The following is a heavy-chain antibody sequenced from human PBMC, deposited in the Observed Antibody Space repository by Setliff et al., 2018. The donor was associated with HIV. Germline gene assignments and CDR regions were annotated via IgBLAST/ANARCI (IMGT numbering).Heavy chain of an antibody. CDR2: ISSSSSTI. J-gene: IGHJ6*03. Sequence: GGSLRLSCAASGFTFSSYSMNWVRQAPGKGLEWVSYISSSSSTIYYADSVKGRFTISRDNAQNSLYLQMNSLRAEDTAVDYCARPRTGYYYMDVWGKGTTVTVSS. CDR1: GFTFSSYS. V-gene: IGHV3-48*04. D-gene: IGHD3-9*01. CDR3: ARPRTGYYYMDV.